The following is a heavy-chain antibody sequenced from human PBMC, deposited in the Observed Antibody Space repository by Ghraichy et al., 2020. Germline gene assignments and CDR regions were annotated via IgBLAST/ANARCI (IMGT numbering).Heavy chain of an antibody. V-gene: IGHV3-30*02. CDR2: IRYDGSNK. J-gene: IGHJ4*02. CDR1: GFTFSSYG. CDR3: AILDSPPEADSRA. D-gene: IGHD6-19*01. Sequence: GGSLRLSCAASGFTFSSYGMHWVRQAPGKGLEWVAFIRYDGSNKYYADSVKGRFTISRDNSKNTLYLQMNSLRAEDTAVYYCAILDSPPEADSRAWGQGTLVTVSS.